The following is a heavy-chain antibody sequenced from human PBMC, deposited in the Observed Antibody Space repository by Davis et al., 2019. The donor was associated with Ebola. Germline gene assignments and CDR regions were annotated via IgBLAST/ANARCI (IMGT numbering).Heavy chain of an antibody. CDR1: GGTFTSYG. Sequence: AASVKVSCKASGGTFTSYGITWVRQAPGQGLEWMGWINPHNGNTNYAQNVQGRVTMTTDTSTRTAYMEVGSLRSDDTAVYYCARAQFPTTSDHWGQGTLVTVSS. J-gene: IGHJ4*02. D-gene: IGHD1-1*01. CDR3: ARAQFPTTSDH. V-gene: IGHV1-18*04. CDR2: INPHNGNT.